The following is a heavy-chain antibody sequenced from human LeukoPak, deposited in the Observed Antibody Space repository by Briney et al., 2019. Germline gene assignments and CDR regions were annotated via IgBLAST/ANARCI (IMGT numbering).Heavy chain of an antibody. J-gene: IGHJ2*01. CDR2: IYYSGST. CDR1: GGSISSYY. V-gene: IGHV4-59*01. Sequence: SETLSLTCTVSGGSISSYYWSWIRQPPGKGLEWIGYIYYSGSTNYNPSLKSRVTISVDTSKNQFSLKLSSVTAADTAVYYCARGSQDSSGYYWYFDLWGRGTLVTVSS. CDR3: ARGSQDSSGYYWYFDL. D-gene: IGHD3-22*01.